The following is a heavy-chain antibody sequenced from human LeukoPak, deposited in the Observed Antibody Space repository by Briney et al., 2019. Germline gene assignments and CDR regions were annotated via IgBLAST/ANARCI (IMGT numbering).Heavy chain of an antibody. CDR3: ARNSWDGSGSYLVGGRRFDYYYYMDV. V-gene: IGHV1-69*06. CDR1: GGTFSSYA. Sequence: SVKVSCKASGGTFSSYAISWVRQAPGQGLEWMGGIIPIFGTANYAQKFQGRVTITADKSTSTAYMELSSLRSEDTAVYYCARNSWDGSGSYLVGGRRFDYYYYMDVWGKGTTVTVSS. D-gene: IGHD3-10*01. CDR2: IIPIFGTA. J-gene: IGHJ6*03.